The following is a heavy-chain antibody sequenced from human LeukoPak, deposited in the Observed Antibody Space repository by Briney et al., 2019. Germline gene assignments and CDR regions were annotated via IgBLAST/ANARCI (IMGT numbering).Heavy chain of an antibody. J-gene: IGHJ3*02. CDR2: IFHSGSP. Sequence: PSETLSLTCAVSGYSISSGYHCAWIRQPPGKGLEWIGTIFHSGSPYYNPSLNGRVTVSLDTSKNRFSLKLTSVTAADTAVYYCARRLYFYDRSGWAFDIWGQGTMVTVSS. CDR1: GYSISSGYH. CDR3: ARRLYFYDRSGWAFDI. V-gene: IGHV4-38-2*01. D-gene: IGHD3-22*01.